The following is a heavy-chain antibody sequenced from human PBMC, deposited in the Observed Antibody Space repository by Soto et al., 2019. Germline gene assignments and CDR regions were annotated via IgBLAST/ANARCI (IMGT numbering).Heavy chain of an antibody. CDR2: IYYSGST. CDR1: GGSISSGGYY. V-gene: IGHV4-31*03. CDR3: ARAPSPDEDYQGSFDY. J-gene: IGHJ4*02. D-gene: IGHD4-17*01. Sequence: QVQLQESGPGLVKPSQTLSLTCTVSGGSISSGGYYWSWIRQHPGKGLEWIGYIYYSGSTYYNPSLKSRVTRAVDTSKNQFSLKLSSVTAADTAVYYCARAPSPDEDYQGSFDYWGQGTLVPVSS.